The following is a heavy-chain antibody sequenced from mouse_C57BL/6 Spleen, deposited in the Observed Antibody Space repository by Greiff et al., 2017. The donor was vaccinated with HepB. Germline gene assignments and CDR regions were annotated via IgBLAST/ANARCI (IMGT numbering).Heavy chain of an antibody. V-gene: IGHV5-4*01. J-gene: IGHJ3*01. CDR1: GFTFSSYA. Sequence: EVQVVGSGGGLVKPGGSLKLSCAASGFTFSSYAMSWVRQTPEKRLEWVATISDGGSYTYYPDNVKGRFTITRDNAKNNLYLQMSHLKSEDTAMYYCARGGYGSSSWFAYWGQGTLVTVSA. CDR3: ARGGYGSSSWFAY. D-gene: IGHD1-1*01. CDR2: ISDGGSYT.